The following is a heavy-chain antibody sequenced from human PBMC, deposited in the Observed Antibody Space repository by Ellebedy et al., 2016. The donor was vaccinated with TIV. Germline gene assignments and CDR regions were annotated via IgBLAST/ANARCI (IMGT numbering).Heavy chain of an antibody. CDR2: IKSKTDGGTT. J-gene: IGHJ4*02. Sequence: GGSLRLSXAASGFTFSNAWMSWVRQAPGKGLEWVGRIKSKTDGGTTDYAAPVKGRFTISRDDSKNTLYLQMNSLKTEDTAVYYCTTDLLLAAAGIDYWGQGTLVTVSS. D-gene: IGHD6-13*01. CDR1: GFTFSNAW. CDR3: TTDLLLAAAGIDY. V-gene: IGHV3-15*01.